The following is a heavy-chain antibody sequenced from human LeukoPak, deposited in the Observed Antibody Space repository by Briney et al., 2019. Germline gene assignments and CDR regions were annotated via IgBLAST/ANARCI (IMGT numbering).Heavy chain of an antibody. Sequence: SGTLSLICSVSGVPIRTYYWTWFRQPPGKGLEWIGYIYHTGSTNYNPSLKSRVTLSIDTSRSQFSLRLTSVTAADTAVYYCANYDGAPRSWGQGTLVTVSS. CDR2: IYHTGST. V-gene: IGHV4-59*08. CDR3: ANYDGAPRS. J-gene: IGHJ4*02. D-gene: IGHD3-16*01. CDR1: GVPIRTYY.